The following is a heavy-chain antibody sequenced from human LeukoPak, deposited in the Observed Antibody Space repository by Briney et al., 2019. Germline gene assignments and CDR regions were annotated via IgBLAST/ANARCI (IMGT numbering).Heavy chain of an antibody. CDR3: ARGGVAAHYYYYYYGMDV. V-gene: IGHV3-53*01. CDR1: GFTVSSNY. Sequence: GSLRLSCAASGFTVSSNYVNWVRQAPGKGLEWVSVIYSGGSTYYADSVKGRFTISRDNSKNTLYLQMNSLRAEDTAVYYCARGGVAAHYYYYYYGMDVWGQGTADTVSS. CDR2: IYSGGST. J-gene: IGHJ6*02. D-gene: IGHD2-15*01.